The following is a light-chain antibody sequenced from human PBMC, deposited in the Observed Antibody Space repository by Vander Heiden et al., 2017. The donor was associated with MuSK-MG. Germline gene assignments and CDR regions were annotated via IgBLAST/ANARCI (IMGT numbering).Light chain of an antibody. CDR3: QRCASTPWT. CDR2: AAS. CDR1: QSISSY. J-gene: IGKJ1*01. V-gene: IGKV1-39*01. Sequence: DIQMTQSPSSLSASVGDRVTITCRASQSISSYLNWYQQKPGKAPKLLIYAASSLQSGVPSRLRRSGSRTDFTLTMRSLQPEDFATYYCQRCASTPWTFGQGTKVEIK.